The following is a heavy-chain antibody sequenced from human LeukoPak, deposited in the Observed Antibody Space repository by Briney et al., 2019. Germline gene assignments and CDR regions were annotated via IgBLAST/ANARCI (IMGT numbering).Heavy chain of an antibody. CDR3: AMGSSDYDILTGYYRDEY. CDR1: GGSIISGNW. J-gene: IGHJ4*02. Sequence: SETLSLTCAVSGGSIISGNWWRWVRQPPGKGLEWIGEIYHSGRANYNPSLKSRVTISLDKSKNQFSLKLSSVTAADTAVYYCAMGSSDYDILTGYYRDEYWGQGTLVTVSS. V-gene: IGHV4-4*02. D-gene: IGHD3-9*01. CDR2: IYHSGRA.